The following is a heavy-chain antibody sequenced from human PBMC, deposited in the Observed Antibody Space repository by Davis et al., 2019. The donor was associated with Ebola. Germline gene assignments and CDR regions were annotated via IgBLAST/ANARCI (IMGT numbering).Heavy chain of an antibody. J-gene: IGHJ4*02. Sequence: PSETLSLTCAVYGGSFSGYYWSWIRQPPGKGLEWIGEINHSGSTNYNPSLKSRVTISVDTSKNQFSLKLSSVTAADTAVYYCARPGGSDPEEEDYFDYWGQGTLVTVSS. CDR3: ARPGGSDPEEEDYFDY. V-gene: IGHV4-34*01. CDR1: GGSFSGYY. CDR2: INHSGST. D-gene: IGHD6-19*01.